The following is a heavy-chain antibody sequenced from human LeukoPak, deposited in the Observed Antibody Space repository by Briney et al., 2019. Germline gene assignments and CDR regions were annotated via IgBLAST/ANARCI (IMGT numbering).Heavy chain of an antibody. Sequence: SETLSLTCTVSGGSISSYYWSWIRQPAGKGLEWVGRIYTSGSTNYNPSLKSRVTMSVDTSKNQFSLKLSSVTAADTAVYCCARGYSSWIGSHYYYYMDVWGKGTTVTVSS. CDR2: IYTSGST. V-gene: IGHV4-4*07. CDR3: ARGYSSWIGSHYYYYMDV. D-gene: IGHD6-13*01. CDR1: GGSISSYY. J-gene: IGHJ6*03.